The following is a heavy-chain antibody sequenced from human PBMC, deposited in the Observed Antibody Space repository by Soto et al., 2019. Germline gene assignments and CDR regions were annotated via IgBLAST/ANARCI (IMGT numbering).Heavy chain of an antibody. CDR3: ASLDDYSNYRGGY. J-gene: IGHJ4*02. D-gene: IGHD4-4*01. CDR1: GGTFSSYA. V-gene: IGHV1-69*13. Sequence: GASVKVSCKASGGTFSSYAISRVRQAPGQGLEWMGGIIPIFGTANYAQKFQGRVTITADESTSTAYMELSSLRSEDTAVYYCASLDDYSNYRGGYWGQGTLVTVSS. CDR2: IIPIFGTA.